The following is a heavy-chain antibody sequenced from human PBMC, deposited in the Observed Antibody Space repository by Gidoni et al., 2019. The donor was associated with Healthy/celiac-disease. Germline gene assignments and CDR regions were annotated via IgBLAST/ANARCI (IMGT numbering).Heavy chain of an antibody. V-gene: IGHV3-7*01. CDR2: IKQDGSEK. CDR3: ARVSGYDHRMSAEDESDFDY. CDR1: GFTVSRYW. D-gene: IGHD5-12*01. J-gene: IGHJ4*02. Sequence: EVQLVESGGGLVQPGGSLRLSCAASGFTVSRYWMSWVRQAPGKGLEWVANIKQDGSEKYYVDSVKGRFTISRDNAKNSLYLQMNSLRAEDTAVYYCARVSGYDHRMSAEDESDFDYWGQGTLVTVSS.